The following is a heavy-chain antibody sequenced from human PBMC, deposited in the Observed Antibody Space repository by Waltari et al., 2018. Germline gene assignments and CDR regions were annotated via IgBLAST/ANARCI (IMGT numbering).Heavy chain of an antibody. CDR2: LDPKGGGT. D-gene: IGHD2-15*01. J-gene: IGHJ5*02. CDR1: GYTFTGYY. CDR3: ARPRRYCTGGTCYSNWLDP. V-gene: IGHV1-2*02. Sequence: QVQLVQSGAEVKKPGASVKVSCKASGYTFTGYYIHWVRQAPGQGLEWMGGLDPKGGGTHFSQKFQDRVTMTRDTSIRTAYMELSRLKSDDTAVYYCARPRRYCTGGTCYSNWLDPWGQGTLVTVSS.